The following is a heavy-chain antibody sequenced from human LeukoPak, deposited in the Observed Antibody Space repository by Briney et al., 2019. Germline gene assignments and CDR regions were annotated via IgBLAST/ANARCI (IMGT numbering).Heavy chain of an antibody. J-gene: IGHJ6*03. CDR2: ISTSSSYI. V-gene: IGHV3-21*01. CDR1: GFTFSSYS. Sequence: GGSLRFSCAASGFTFSSYSMNWVRQAPGKGLEWVSFISTSSSYIHNADSVKGRFTISRDNAENSLYLQMNSLRAEDTAVYYCARAAIAAARIYYYMDVWGKGTTVTVSS. CDR3: ARAAIAAARIYYYMDV. D-gene: IGHD6-13*01.